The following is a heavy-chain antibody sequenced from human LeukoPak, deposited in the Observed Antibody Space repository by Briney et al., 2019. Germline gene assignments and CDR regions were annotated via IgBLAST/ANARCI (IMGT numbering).Heavy chain of an antibody. CDR3: ARGPPHGYFQH. CDR2: IIPIFGTA. CDR1: GGTFNSYA. Sequence: ASVKVSCKASGGTFNSYAISWVRQAPGQGLEWMGGIIPIFGTANYAQKFQGRVTITTDESTSTAYMELSSLRSEDTAVYYCARGPPHGYFQHWGQGTLVTVSS. V-gene: IGHV1-69*05. J-gene: IGHJ1*01.